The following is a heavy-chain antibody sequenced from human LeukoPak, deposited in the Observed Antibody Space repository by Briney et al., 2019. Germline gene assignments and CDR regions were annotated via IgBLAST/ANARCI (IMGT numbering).Heavy chain of an antibody. D-gene: IGHD6-19*01. J-gene: IGHJ4*02. CDR3: AHLSSGWRYFDF. V-gene: IGHV2-5*02. CDR2: IYWVDDK. Sequence: SGPTLVKPTQTLTLTCTFPGFSLSTRGVGVGWIRQPPGQALEWLALIYWVDDKRYSPSLKSRLPITKDTSKSQVVLTMTNMDPVDTATYYCAHLSSGWRYFDFWGQGTLVTVSS. CDR1: GFSLSTRGVG.